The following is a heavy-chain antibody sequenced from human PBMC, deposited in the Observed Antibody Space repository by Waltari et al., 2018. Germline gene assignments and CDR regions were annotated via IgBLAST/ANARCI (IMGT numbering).Heavy chain of an antibody. CDR3: ARHLYSIDYLELGN. V-gene: IGHV3-23*01. CDR2: ISDSGVIT. J-gene: IGHJ4*02. CDR1: GFNFISNA. Sequence: EVHLLESGGGLAQPGGSLRLSCAASGFNFISNAMSWVRQAPGKGLEWVSGISDSGVITKYADSVKGQFTVSRDNSKNTVFLQLNSLRAEDTAIYYCARHLYSIDYLELGNWGQGTLVTVSS. D-gene: IGHD3-22*01.